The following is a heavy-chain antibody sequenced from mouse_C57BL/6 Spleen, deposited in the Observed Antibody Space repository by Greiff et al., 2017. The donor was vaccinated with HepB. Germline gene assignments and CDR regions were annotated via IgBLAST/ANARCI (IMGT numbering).Heavy chain of an antibody. CDR1: GYTFTSYG. V-gene: IGHV1-81*01. CDR2: IYPRSGNT. J-gene: IGHJ1*03. Sequence: QVQLQQSGAELARPGASVKLSCKASGYTFTSYGISWVKQRTGQGLEWIGEIYPRSGNTYYNEKFKGKATLNADKSSSTAYMELRSLTSEDSAVYFCAVFITTVVAHFDVWGTGTTVTVSS. D-gene: IGHD1-1*01. CDR3: AVFITTVVAHFDV.